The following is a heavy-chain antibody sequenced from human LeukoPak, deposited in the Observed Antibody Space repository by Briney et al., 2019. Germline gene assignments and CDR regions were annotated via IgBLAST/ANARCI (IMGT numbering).Heavy chain of an antibody. CDR3: ANGAFDI. V-gene: IGHV3-48*01. CDR1: GFTFSSYS. CDR2: ISGSSSTT. Sequence: TGGSLRLSCAASGFTFSSYSMNWVRQAPGKGLEWVSYISGSSSTTYYADSVKGRFTISRDYAKNSLFLQMNSLRAEDTAVYYCANGAFDIWGQGTMVTVSS. J-gene: IGHJ3*02.